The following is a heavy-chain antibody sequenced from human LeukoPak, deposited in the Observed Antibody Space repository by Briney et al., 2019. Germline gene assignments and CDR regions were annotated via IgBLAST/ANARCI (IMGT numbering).Heavy chain of an antibody. CDR3: ARDRDGELVLSAFDI. J-gene: IGHJ3*02. Sequence: ASVKVSCKASGGTFSSYAISWVRQAPGQGLEWMGRIIPIFGTANYAQKSQGRVTITTDESTSTAYMELSSLRSEDTAVYYCARDRDGELVLSAFDIWGQGTMVTVSS. D-gene: IGHD6-13*01. CDR2: IIPIFGTA. V-gene: IGHV1-69*05. CDR1: GGTFSSYA.